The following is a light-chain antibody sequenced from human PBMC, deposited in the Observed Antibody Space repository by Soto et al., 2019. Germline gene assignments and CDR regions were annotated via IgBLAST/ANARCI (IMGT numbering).Light chain of an antibody. CDR1: GSSIGTNT. CDR2: GNN. J-gene: IGLJ2*01. Sequence: QSVLTQPPSASGTPGQRVTISCSGSGSSIGTNTVNWYRQLPGTAPKLLIYGNNQRPSGVPDRFSGSKSGTSASLGISGLQSEGEADYYCAAWDGSLNNVLFGGGTKLTVL. V-gene: IGLV1-44*01. CDR3: AAWDGSLNNVL.